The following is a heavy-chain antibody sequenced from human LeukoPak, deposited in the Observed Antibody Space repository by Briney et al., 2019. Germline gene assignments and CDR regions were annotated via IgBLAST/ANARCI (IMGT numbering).Heavy chain of an antibody. CDR3: AKDTGSSGRHDYFDY. J-gene: IGHJ4*02. CDR2: ISGDGGST. V-gene: IGHV3-43*02. Sequence: GGSLRLSCAASGFTFDDYAMHWVRQAPGKGLECVSLISGDGGSTYYADSVKGRFTISRDNSKNSLYLQMNSLRTEDTALYYCAKDTGSSGRHDYFDYWGQGTLVTVSS. CDR1: GFTFDDYA. D-gene: IGHD2-15*01.